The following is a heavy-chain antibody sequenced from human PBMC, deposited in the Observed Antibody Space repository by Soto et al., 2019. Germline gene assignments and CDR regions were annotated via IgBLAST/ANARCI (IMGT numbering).Heavy chain of an antibody. CDR1: GGSISSSNW. D-gene: IGHD2-15*01. V-gene: IGHV4-4*02. CDR2: IYHSGST. Sequence: PSETLSLTCTVSGGSISSSNWWSWVRQPPGKGLEWIGEIYHSGSTNYNPSLKSRVTISVDKSKNQFSLKLSSVTAADTAVYYCARGRSGGSFNWFDPWGQGTLVTVSS. CDR3: ARGRSGGSFNWFDP. J-gene: IGHJ5*02.